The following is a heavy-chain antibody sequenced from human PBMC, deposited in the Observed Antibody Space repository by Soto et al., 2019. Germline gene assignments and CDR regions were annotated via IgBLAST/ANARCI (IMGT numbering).Heavy chain of an antibody. CDR2: FFYSGTT. J-gene: IGHJ6*03. D-gene: IGHD6-19*01. CDR3: GRFRLGHFNDYYFYMDV. V-gene: IGHV4-59*11. Sequence: QVQLQESGPGLVKPSETLSLTCTVSGGSINSHYWAWIRQPPGKGLAYIGYFFYSGTTNYTPGSTTYNPSLKCRVSISVDTSKNQVSLNLSSVTAADTAVYFCGRFRLGHFNDYYFYMDVWGRGTTVTVSS. CDR1: GGSINSHY.